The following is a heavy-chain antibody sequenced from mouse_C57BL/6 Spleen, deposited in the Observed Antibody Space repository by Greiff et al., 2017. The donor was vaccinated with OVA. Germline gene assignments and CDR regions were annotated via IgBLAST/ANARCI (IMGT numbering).Heavy chain of an antibody. J-gene: IGHJ2*01. D-gene: IGHD1-1*01. CDR3: ARITTGY. Sequence: EVKVVESGGGLVKPGGSLKLSCAASGFTFSSYAMSWVRQTPEKRLEWVATISDGGSYTYYPDNVKGRFTISRDNAKNNLYLQMSHLKSEDTAMYYCARITTGYWGQGTTLTVSS. V-gene: IGHV5-4*03. CDR1: GFTFSSYA. CDR2: ISDGGSYT.